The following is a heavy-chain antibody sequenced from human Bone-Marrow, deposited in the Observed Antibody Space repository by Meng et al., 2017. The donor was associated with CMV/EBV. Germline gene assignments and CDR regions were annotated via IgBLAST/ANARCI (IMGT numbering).Heavy chain of an antibody. CDR1: GYTFTGYY. D-gene: IGHD3-22*01. V-gene: IGHV1-2*06. CDR3: ARDHIRGATMKSHDAFDI. CDR2: INPNSGGT. Sequence: ASVKVSCKASGYTFTGYYIHWVRQAPGQGLEWMGRINPNSGGTKYAQKFQGRVTVTRDTSISAAYMELSRLRSDDTAMYYCARDHIRGATMKSHDAFDIWGQGTMVTVSS. J-gene: IGHJ3*02.